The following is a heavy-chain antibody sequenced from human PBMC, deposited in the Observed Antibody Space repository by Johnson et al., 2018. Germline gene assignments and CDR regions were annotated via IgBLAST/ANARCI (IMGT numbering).Heavy chain of an antibody. V-gene: IGHV3-48*01. D-gene: IGHD5-18*01. J-gene: IGHJ6*03. CDR2: ISSSSSTI. Sequence: VQLQESGGGLVQPGGSLRLSCAASGFTFSSYSMNWVRQAPGKGLEWVSYISSSSSTIYYADSVTGRFTISRDNAKNSLYLQMNSLRAEDTAVYYCAREAWIQLPRNYYYYYMDVWGKGTTVTVSS. CDR3: AREAWIQLPRNYYYYYMDV. CDR1: GFTFSSYS.